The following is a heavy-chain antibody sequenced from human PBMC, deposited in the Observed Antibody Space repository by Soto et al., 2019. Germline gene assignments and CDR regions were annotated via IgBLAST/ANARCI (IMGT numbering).Heavy chain of an antibody. J-gene: IGHJ5*02. V-gene: IGHV4-39*01. D-gene: IGHD3-22*01. Sequence: QLQLQESGPGLVKPSETLSLTCTVSGGSISSSSYYWGWIRQPPGKGLEWIGSIYYSGSTYYNPSLKSRVTISVDTSKNQFSLKLSSVTAADTAVYYCARTLPYYDSSGYSQNPWFDPWGQGTLVTVSS. CDR1: GGSISSSSYY. CDR2: IYYSGST. CDR3: ARTLPYYDSSGYSQNPWFDP.